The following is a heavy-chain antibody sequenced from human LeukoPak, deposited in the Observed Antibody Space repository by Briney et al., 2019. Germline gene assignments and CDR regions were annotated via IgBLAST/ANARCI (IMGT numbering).Heavy chain of an antibody. CDR2: ISAYNGNT. CDR1: GYTFTIYG. D-gene: IGHD3-22*01. J-gene: IGHJ4*02. Sequence: ASVKLSRNASGYTFTIYGISWVRQAPGQGLEWMGWISAYNGNTNYAQKLQGRVTMTTDTSTSTDYMELRSLRSDDTAVYYGAREHGSSGSPTYYFDYWGQGTLVTVSS. V-gene: IGHV1-18*01. CDR3: AREHGSSGSPTYYFDY.